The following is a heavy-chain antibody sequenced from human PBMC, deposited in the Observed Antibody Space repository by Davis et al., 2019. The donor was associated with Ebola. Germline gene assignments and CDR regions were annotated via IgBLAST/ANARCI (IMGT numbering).Heavy chain of an antibody. CDR1: GFTFSSYS. Sequence: GESLKISCAASGFTFSSYSMNWVRQAPGKGLEWVSSISSSSSYIYYADSVKGRFTISRDNAKNSLYLQMNSLRAEDTAVYYCARFPPFAREQWLVPSYYYYGMDVWGQGTTVTVSS. J-gene: IGHJ6*02. CDR3: ARFPPFAREQWLVPSYYYYGMDV. D-gene: IGHD6-19*01. CDR2: ISSSSSYI. V-gene: IGHV3-21*01.